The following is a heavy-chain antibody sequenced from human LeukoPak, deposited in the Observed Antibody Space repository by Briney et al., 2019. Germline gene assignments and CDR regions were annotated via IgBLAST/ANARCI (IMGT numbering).Heavy chain of an antibody. CDR1: GGSFSGYY. V-gene: IGHV4-34*01. D-gene: IGHD6-19*01. CDR2: TNHSGST. CDR3: ARGGIAVAGGPNWFDP. Sequence: PSETLSLTCAVYGGSFSGYYWSWIRQPPGKGLEWIGETNHSGSTNYNPSLKSRVTISVDTSKNQFSLKLSSVTAADTAVYYCARGGIAVAGGPNWFDPWGQGTLVTVSS. J-gene: IGHJ5*02.